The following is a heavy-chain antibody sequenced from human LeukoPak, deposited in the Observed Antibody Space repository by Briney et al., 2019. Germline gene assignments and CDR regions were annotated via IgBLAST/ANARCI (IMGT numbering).Heavy chain of an antibody. CDR3: ARDGAQYGLSFDY. V-gene: IGHV1-69*04. Sequence: GASVKVSCKASGGTFSSYAISWVRQAPGQGLEWMGRIIPILGIANYAQKFQGRVTITADKSTSTAYMELSSLRSEDTAVYYCARDGAQYGLSFDYWGQGTLVTVSS. CDR2: IIPILGIA. CDR1: GGTFSSYA. J-gene: IGHJ4*02. D-gene: IGHD3-10*01.